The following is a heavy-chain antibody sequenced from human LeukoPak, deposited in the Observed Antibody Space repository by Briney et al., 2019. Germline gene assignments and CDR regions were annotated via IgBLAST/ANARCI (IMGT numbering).Heavy chain of an antibody. CDR3: AKCRSLSPASATNY. V-gene: IGHV3-23*01. CDR2: ISGSDTTT. CDR1: GFTFKNYA. J-gene: IGHJ4*02. D-gene: IGHD6-13*01. Sequence: GGSLRLSCAASGFTFKNYAMSWIRQAPGKGLKWVSIISGSESVSVISGSDTTTYYADSVKGRFTISRDDSKNTLYLQMNSLRDEDMAVYYCAKCRSLSPASATNYWGQGTLVTVSS.